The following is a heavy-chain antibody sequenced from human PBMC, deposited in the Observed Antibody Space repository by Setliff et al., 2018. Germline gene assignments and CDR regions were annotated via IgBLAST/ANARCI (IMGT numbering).Heavy chain of an antibody. J-gene: IGHJ4*02. CDR3: TRDVLGSGSFYSSF. D-gene: IGHD3-10*01. CDR1: GYTFTNFG. V-gene: IGHV1-18*01. CDR2: ISGYNGNT. Sequence: ASVKVSCKTSGYTFTNFGISWVRQAPGQGLEWMGWISGYNGNTNYAQKFQSRVTISRDNAENSLHLQMNSLRAEDTAVYYCTRDVLGSGSFYSSFWGQGTLVTVSS.